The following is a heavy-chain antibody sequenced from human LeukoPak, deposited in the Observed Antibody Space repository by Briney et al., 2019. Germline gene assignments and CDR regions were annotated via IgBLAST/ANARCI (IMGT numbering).Heavy chain of an antibody. Sequence: GGSLRLSCAASGFTFSSYSMNWVRQAPGKGLEWVSSISSSSSYIYYADSVKGRFTISRDNAKNSLYLQMNSLRAEDTAVYYYARDSVGIYGDDAFDIWGQGTMVTVSS. CDR2: ISSSSSYI. V-gene: IGHV3-21*01. CDR3: ARDSVGIYGDDAFDI. J-gene: IGHJ3*02. D-gene: IGHD4-17*01. CDR1: GFTFSSYS.